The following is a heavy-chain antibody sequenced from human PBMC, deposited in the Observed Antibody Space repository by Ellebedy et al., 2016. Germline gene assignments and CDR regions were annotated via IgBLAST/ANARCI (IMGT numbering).Heavy chain of an antibody. Sequence: GESLKISXAASGFTFSSYSMNWVRQAPGKGLEWVSSISSSSSYIYYADSVKGRFTISRDNAKNSLYLQMNSLRAEDTAVYYCARDREQWLPGPEPGYYYYGMDVWGQGTTVTVS. J-gene: IGHJ6*02. CDR3: ARDREQWLPGPEPGYYYYGMDV. CDR2: ISSSSSYI. D-gene: IGHD6-19*01. CDR1: GFTFSSYS. V-gene: IGHV3-21*01.